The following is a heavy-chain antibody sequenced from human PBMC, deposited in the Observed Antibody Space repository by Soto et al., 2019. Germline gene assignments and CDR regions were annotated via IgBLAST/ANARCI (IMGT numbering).Heavy chain of an antibody. V-gene: IGHV1-69*06. Sequence: GASVKVSCKASGGTFSSYAISWVRQAPGQGLEWMGGIIPIFGTANYAQKFQGRVTITADKSTSTAYMELSSLRSEDTAVYYCARDLTQYYDFWSGPGPWGQGTLVTVYS. CDR2: IIPIFGTA. J-gene: IGHJ5*02. D-gene: IGHD3-3*01. CDR3: ARDLTQYYDFWSGPGP. CDR1: GGTFSSYA.